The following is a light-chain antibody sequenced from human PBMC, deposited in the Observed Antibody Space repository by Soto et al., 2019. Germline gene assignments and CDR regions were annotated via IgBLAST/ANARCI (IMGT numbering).Light chain of an antibody. CDR2: GAS. V-gene: IGKV3-15*01. J-gene: IGKJ1*01. CDR1: QSVSSN. Sequence: EIVMTQSPATLSVSPGERATLSCRASQSVSSNLAWYQKKPGQAPRLHIYGASTWATGIPSRFSGSGSGTEFTLTISSLHSEDFAVYYCQQYNNWWTFGQGTRVEIK. CDR3: QQYNNWWT.